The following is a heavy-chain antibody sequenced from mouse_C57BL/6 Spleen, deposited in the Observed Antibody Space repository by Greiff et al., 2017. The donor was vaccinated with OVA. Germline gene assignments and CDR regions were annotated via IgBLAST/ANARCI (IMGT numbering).Heavy chain of an antibody. Sequence: QVQLQQSGAELARPGASVKLSCKASGYTFTSYGISWVKQRTGQGLEWIGEIYPRSGNTYYNEKFKGKATLTADKSSSTAYMELRSLTSEDSAVYFCAREGATVAPFDYWGQGTTLTVSS. J-gene: IGHJ2*01. D-gene: IGHD1-1*01. CDR1: GYTFTSYG. CDR3: AREGATVAPFDY. V-gene: IGHV1-81*01. CDR2: IYPRSGNT.